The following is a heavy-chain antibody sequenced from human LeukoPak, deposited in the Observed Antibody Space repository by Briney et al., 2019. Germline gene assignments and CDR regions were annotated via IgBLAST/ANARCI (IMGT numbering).Heavy chain of an antibody. J-gene: IGHJ4*02. CDR2: IIPIFGTA. Sequence: SVKVSCKASGGTFSSYAISWVRQAPGQGLEWMGGIIPIFGTANYAQKFQGRVTITADESTSTAYMELSSLRSEDTAVYYCARGRWYCSSTSCYDFDYWGQGTLVTVSS. CDR3: ARGRWYCSSTSCYDFDY. CDR1: GGTFSSYA. V-gene: IGHV1-69*13. D-gene: IGHD2-2*01.